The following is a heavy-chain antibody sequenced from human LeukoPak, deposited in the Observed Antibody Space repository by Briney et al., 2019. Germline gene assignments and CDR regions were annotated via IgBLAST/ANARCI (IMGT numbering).Heavy chain of an antibody. Sequence: GGSLRLSCAASGFIVSDNDIKWVRQAPGKGLEWVSLLYADGSTHYTDSVKGRFSIPRDNSQNTVYLQMNSLRGEDTAVYFCAKRSVPGRPGYWGQGTLVTVSS. CDR3: AKRSVPGRPGY. CDR2: LYADGST. D-gene: IGHD3-3*01. V-gene: IGHV3-66*04. J-gene: IGHJ4*02. CDR1: GFIVSDND.